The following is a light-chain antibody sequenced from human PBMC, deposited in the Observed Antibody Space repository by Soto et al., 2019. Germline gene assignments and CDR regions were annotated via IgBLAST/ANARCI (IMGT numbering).Light chain of an antibody. V-gene: IGKV3-11*01. J-gene: IGKJ4*01. CDR1: PSAYSY. CDR2: EVS. CDR3: PQRSNLPLT. Sequence: EIVLTQSPATLSLSPGEQATLSCRASPSAYSYLAWYQQKPGQVPRLLIYEVSNRATGIPVRFSGSGSGTDFTLTISSLEPEDFAVYYCPQRSNLPLTFGGGTKVELK.